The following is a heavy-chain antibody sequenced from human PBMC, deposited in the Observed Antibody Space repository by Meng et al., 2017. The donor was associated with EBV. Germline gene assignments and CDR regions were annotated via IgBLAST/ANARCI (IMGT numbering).Heavy chain of an antibody. V-gene: IGHV1-69*01. J-gene: IGHJ4*02. Sequence: SGAEVEKPESSVTVTCPASGGTFSSDSISWVRQAPGQGLEWMGGLIPMSGAPNYAQKFQGRITITADESTSTHYMDLSSLRSEDTAVYYCASESGRGYTPDYWGQGTLVTVSS. CDR3: ASESGRGYTPDY. CDR1: GGTFSSDS. D-gene: IGHD3-10*01. CDR2: LIPMSGAP.